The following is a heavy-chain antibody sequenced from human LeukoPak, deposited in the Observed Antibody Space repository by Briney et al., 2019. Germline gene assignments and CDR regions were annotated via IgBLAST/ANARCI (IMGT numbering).Heavy chain of an antibody. V-gene: IGHV3-33*01. CDR1: GFTFSSYG. CDR3: ARVDLVGATPLGAFDI. J-gene: IGHJ3*02. D-gene: IGHD1-26*01. CDR2: IWYDGGNK. Sequence: PGRSLRLSCAASGFTFSSYGMHWVRQAPGKGLEWVAVIWYDGGNKYYADSVKGRFTISRDNSKNTLYPQMNSLRAEDTAVYYCARVDLVGATPLGAFDIWGQGTMVTVSS.